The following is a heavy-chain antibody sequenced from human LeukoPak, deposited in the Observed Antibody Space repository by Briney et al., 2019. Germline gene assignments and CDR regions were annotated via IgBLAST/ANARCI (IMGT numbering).Heavy chain of an antibody. J-gene: IGHJ5*02. CDR3: ASVLSSSWYNWFDP. V-gene: IGHV1-69*06. Sequence: SVKVSCKASGGTFSSYAISWVRQAPGQGLEWMGGIIPIFGTANYAQKFQGRVTTTADKSTSTAYMELSSLRSEDTAVYYCASVLSSSWYNWFDPWGQGTLVTVSS. CDR2: IIPIFGTA. CDR1: GGTFSSYA. D-gene: IGHD6-13*01.